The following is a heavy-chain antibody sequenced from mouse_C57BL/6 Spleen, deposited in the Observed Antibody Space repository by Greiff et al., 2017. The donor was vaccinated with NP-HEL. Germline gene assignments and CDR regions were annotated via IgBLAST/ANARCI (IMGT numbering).Heavy chain of an antibody. V-gene: IGHV5-17*01. CDR1: GFPFSDYG. CDR2: ISSGSSTI. D-gene: IGHD4-1*01. J-gene: IGHJ2*01. Sequence: EVMLVESGGGLVKPGGSLKLSCAASGFPFSDYGMHWVRQAPEKGLEWVAYISSGSSTIYYADTVKGRFTISRDKAKNTLFLQMTSLRSEDSAMYYCAITGYIDDWGQGTTLTVSS. CDR3: AITGYIDD.